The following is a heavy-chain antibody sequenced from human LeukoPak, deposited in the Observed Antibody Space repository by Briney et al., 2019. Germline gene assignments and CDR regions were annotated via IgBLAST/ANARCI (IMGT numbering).Heavy chain of an antibody. CDR1: GGTFSSYA. Sequence: SVKVSCKASGGTFSSYAISWVRQAPGQGREWMGGIIPIFGTANYAQKFQGRVTITTDESTSTAYMELSSLRSEDTAVYYCARGYCSSFLSAFDIWGQGTMVTVSS. CDR2: IIPIFGTA. D-gene: IGHD6-6*01. V-gene: IGHV1-69*05. CDR3: ARGYCSSFLSAFDI. J-gene: IGHJ3*02.